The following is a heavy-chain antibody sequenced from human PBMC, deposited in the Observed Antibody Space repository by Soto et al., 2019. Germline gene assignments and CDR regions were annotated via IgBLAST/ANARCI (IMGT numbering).Heavy chain of an antibody. D-gene: IGHD5-12*01. CDR2: VSSTGTYI. CDR3: ARDGYSGYGYYFDY. Sequence: PGGSLRLSCAASGFTFSSYSMNWVRQAPGKGLEWVSAVSSTGTYIYYADSVKGRFTISRDNAKNSLYLQMNSLRAEDTAVYYCARDGYSGYGYYFDYWGQGTLVTVSS. J-gene: IGHJ4*02. CDR1: GFTFSSYS. V-gene: IGHV3-21*01.